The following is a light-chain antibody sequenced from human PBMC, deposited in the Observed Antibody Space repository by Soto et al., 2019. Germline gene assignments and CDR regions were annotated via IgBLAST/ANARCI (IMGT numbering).Light chain of an antibody. V-gene: IGKV3-15*01. CDR3: QQYSDWPLT. Sequence: EIVMTQSPATLSVSPGERATLSCRASQTLYNNLAWYQQKLGQAPRLLIYGASARATDIPARFSGSGSGTEFTLTISGLQSEDFAIYYCQQYSDWPLTFGGGTKVELQ. CDR1: QTLYNN. CDR2: GAS. J-gene: IGKJ4*01.